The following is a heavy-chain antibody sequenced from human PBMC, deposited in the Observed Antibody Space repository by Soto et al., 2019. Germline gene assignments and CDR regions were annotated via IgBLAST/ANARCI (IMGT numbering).Heavy chain of an antibody. D-gene: IGHD3-16*02. CDR1: GYTFSSYV. CDR3: AREGGVWGSFRYFDY. J-gene: IGHJ4*02. V-gene: IGHV1-18*04. Sequence: QVQLVQSGVEVQKPGASVKVSCKASGYTFSSYVINGLRQAPGQGLEWMGWISPYNGNTNYGQNLQGRVTMTTDTSTSIVDMELRSLRSDDTAVYYCAREGGVWGSFRYFDYWGQGTLVTVSP. CDR2: ISPYNGNT.